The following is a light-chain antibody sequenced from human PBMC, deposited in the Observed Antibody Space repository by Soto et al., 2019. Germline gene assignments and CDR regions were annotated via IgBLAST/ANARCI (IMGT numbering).Light chain of an antibody. V-gene: IGKV3-15*01. CDR3: QQYNNWPFS. Sequence: EILMTQSPSTLSVSPGERATLSCRASQSVSSNLAWYQQKSGKSPRLLIYAVSTRESGVPARFSGTGSETDFTLTISGLQSEDSAVYFCQQYNNWPFSFGQGTRLEIK. J-gene: IGKJ5*01. CDR1: QSVSSN. CDR2: AVS.